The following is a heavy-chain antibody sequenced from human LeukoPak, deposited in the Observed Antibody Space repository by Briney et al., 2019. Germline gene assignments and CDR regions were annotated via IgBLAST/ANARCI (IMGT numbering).Heavy chain of an antibody. Sequence: GGSLRLSCAASGFTVSGDYMSWVRQAPGKGLEWVAVMYSGGRTYCADSVKGRFTISRDNSKNTLYLQMNGLRAEDTAMCYCARHDWFDPWGQGTLVTVSS. V-gene: IGHV3-53*01. CDR3: ARHDWFDP. D-gene: IGHD3-16*01. J-gene: IGHJ5*02. CDR2: MYSGGRT. CDR1: GFTVSGDY.